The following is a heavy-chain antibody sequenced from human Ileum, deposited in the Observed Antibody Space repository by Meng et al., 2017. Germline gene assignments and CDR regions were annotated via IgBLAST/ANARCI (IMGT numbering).Heavy chain of an antibody. CDR1: GGSFSSDNYC. Sequence: QVQLQESGPGLVKPSQTLSRTGSVSGGSFSSDNYCWTWIRQTPGKGLEWIGLTYYNGSPFYNPSLRSRVTISVDTSKDQFSLKLTSVTAADTSVYYCARERRHYYGSGSFDYWGQGILVTVSS. CDR3: ARERRHYYGSGSFDY. J-gene: IGHJ4*02. CDR2: TYYNGSP. D-gene: IGHD3-10*01. V-gene: IGHV4-30-4*01.